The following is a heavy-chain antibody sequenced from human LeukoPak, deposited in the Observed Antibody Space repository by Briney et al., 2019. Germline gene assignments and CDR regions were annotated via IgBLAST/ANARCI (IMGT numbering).Heavy chain of an antibody. CDR1: GYTFTNYE. D-gene: IGHD3-22*01. V-gene: IGHV1-8*01. Sequence: ASVKVSCKASGYTFTNYEINWVRQATGEALEWMGWMNPNSGNTDHAQKFQGRVTMTRNTSISTAYMELSSLRSEDPAVYYCASIYSSGYLYWGQGTLVTVPS. J-gene: IGHJ4*02. CDR2: MNPNSGNT. CDR3: ASIYSSGYLY.